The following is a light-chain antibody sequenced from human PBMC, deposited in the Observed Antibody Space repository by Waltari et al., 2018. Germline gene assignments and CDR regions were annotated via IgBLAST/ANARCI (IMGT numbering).Light chain of an antibody. CDR1: SSNIGSET. CDR2: SNN. V-gene: IGLV1-44*01. J-gene: IGLJ3*02. Sequence: QSVLTQPPSASGTPGQRVTISCSGSSSNIGSETVNWYQQFPGAAPKLLIYSNNQRRSGVPDRFSGSKAGTSASLAITGLQSEDEADYYCAAWDDSLNGVVFGGGTKLTVL. CDR3: AAWDDSLNGVV.